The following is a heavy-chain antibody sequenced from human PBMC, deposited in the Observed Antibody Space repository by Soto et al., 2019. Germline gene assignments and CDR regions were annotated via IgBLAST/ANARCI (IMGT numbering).Heavy chain of an antibody. D-gene: IGHD1-1*01. CDR2: IVVGSGNT. J-gene: IGHJ6*03. CDR3: AAGRSKIYNWHDYYYYMDV. V-gene: IGHV1-58*02. Sequence: ASVKVSCKASGFTFTSSAMQWVRQARGQRLEWIGWIVVGSGNTNYAQKFQERVTITRDMSTSTAYMELSSLRSEDTAVYYCAAGRSKIYNWHDYYYYMDVWGKGTTVTVSS. CDR1: GFTFTSSA.